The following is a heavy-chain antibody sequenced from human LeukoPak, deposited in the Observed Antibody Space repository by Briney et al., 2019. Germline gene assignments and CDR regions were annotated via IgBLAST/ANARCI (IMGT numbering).Heavy chain of an antibody. D-gene: IGHD3-16*01. CDR2: ISYDGSNK. J-gene: IGHJ4*02. CDR3: ARSPPLIQLDY. V-gene: IGHV3-30*04. Sequence: AGGSLRLSCAASGFTFSSYAMYWVRQAPGKGLEWVAVISYDGSNKYYADSVKGRFTISRDNSKNTLYLQMNSLRAEDTAVYYCARSPPLIQLDYWGQGTLVTASS. CDR1: GFTFSSYA.